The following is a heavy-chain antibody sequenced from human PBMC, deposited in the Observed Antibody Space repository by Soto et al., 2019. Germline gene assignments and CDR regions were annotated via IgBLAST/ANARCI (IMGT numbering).Heavy chain of an antibody. CDR1: GYTFTGYY. V-gene: IGHV1-2*02. CDR3: AREGIAARPDPRRYYYYGMDV. J-gene: IGHJ6*02. Sequence: GASVKVSCKASGYTFTGYYMHWVRQAPGQGLEWMGWINPNSGGTNYAQKFQGRVTMTRDTSISTAYMELSRLRSDDTAVYYCAREGIAARPDPRRYYYYGMDVWGQGTTGTVSS. D-gene: IGHD6-6*01. CDR2: INPNSGGT.